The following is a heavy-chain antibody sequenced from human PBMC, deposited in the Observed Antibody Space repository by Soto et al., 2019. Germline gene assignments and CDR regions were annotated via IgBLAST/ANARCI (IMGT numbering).Heavy chain of an antibody. V-gene: IGHV5-51*01. CDR1: GYSFTSYF. D-gene: IGHD5-18*01. Sequence: GESLKISCKGSGYSFTSYFIGLVRQMPGKGLEGVGIIYPGDSDTRYSPSFQGQVTISADRSISTAYLQWSRLKASDTAMYYCARHCFLGSYGYYYSMDVWGKGTTVTVSS. J-gene: IGHJ6*03. CDR2: IYPGDSDT. CDR3: ARHCFLGSYGYYYSMDV.